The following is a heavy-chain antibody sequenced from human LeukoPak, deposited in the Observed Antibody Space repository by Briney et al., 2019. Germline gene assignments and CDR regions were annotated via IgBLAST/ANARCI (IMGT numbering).Heavy chain of an antibody. CDR2: IRYDGSNK. Sequence: PGGSLRLSCAASGFTFSSYGMLWVRQAPGKGLEWVAFIRYDGSNKYYADSVKRRFTISRDNSKNTPYLQLNSLRAEDTAVYYCAKAPSPYDSSGYYYNNWFDPWGQGTLVTVSS. V-gene: IGHV3-30*02. J-gene: IGHJ5*02. D-gene: IGHD3-22*01. CDR3: AKAPSPYDSSGYYYNNWFDP. CDR1: GFTFSSYG.